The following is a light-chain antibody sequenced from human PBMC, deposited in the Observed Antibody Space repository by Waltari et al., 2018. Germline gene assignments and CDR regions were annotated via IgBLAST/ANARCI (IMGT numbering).Light chain of an antibody. V-gene: IGKV1-39*01. J-gene: IGKJ3*01. Sequence: DIQMTQSPSSLSASVGDRVTITCRASQSSSSYLNWYQQKPGKAPKHLIYAASSLQSGVPSRFSGSGSGTDFTLTISSLQPEDFATYYCQQSYSTPREAWITFGPGTKVDIK. CDR3: QQSYSTPREAWIT. CDR1: QSSSSY. CDR2: AAS.